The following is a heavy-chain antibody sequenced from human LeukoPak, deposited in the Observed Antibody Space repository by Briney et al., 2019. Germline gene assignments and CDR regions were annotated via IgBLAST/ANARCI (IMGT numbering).Heavy chain of an antibody. Sequence: KPSETLSLACTVSGGSISSSYWSWIRQPPGKGLEWIGYISYSGSTSYNPSLKSRVTISVDTSKNQFSLNLSSVTAADTAVYYCARARGGVIVGASRTSNYFDYWGQGTLVTVSS. J-gene: IGHJ4*02. CDR2: ISYSGST. CDR1: GGSISSSY. V-gene: IGHV4-59*12. CDR3: ARARGGVIVGASRTSNYFDY. D-gene: IGHD1-26*01.